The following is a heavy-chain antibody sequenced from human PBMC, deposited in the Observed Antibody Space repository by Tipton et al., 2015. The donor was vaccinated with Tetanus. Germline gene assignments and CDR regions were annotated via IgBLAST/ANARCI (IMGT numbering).Heavy chain of an antibody. CDR1: GFIFSNYA. D-gene: IGHD3-16*01. CDR3: AKDAPGGDVNDTLFEH. CDR2: TSGSGRSS. V-gene: IGHV3-23*01. Sequence: SLRLSCAASGFIFSNYAMSWVRQAPGKGLEWVSTTSGSGRSSYYADSVKGRFTVSRDKSRNTLYLQMNSLRAEDTAVYYCAKDAPGGDVNDTLFEHWGQGTLVTVTS. J-gene: IGHJ1*01.